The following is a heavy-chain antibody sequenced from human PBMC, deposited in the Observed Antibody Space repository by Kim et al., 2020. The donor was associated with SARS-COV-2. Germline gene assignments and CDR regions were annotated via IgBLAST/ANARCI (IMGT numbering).Heavy chain of an antibody. J-gene: IGHJ4*02. CDR3: AKHYGNYYDD. V-gene: IGHV3-23*05. D-gene: IGHD3-16*01. CDR1: GFTFSTYA. CDR2: IYSTGTTT. Sequence: GGSLRLSCVASGFTFSTYAMSWFRQAPEKGLEWVSVIYSTGTTTSYTDSLKGRFTVSRDNSKNTLYLQMNSLRAEDTAVYYCAKHYGNYYDDWGQGTL.